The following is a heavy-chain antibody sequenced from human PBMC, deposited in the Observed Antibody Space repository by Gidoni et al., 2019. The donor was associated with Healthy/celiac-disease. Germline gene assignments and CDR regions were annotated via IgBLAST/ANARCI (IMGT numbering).Heavy chain of an antibody. CDR1: GVTFSSYA. J-gene: IGHJ4*02. V-gene: IGHV3-23*01. CDR2: ISGSGGST. CDR3: AKDQGTYDSSGYYFDY. Sequence: EVQLLESGGGLVQPGGSLRLSCAASGVTFSSYAMSWVRQAPGKGLEWVSAISGSGGSTYYADSVKGRFTISRDNSKNTLYLQMNSLRAEDTAVYYCAKDQGTYDSSGYYFDYWGQGTLVTVSS. D-gene: IGHD3-22*01.